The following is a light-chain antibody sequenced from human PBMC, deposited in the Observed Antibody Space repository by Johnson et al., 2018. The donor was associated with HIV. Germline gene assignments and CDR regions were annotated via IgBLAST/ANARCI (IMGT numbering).Light chain of an antibody. Sequence: QSVLTQPPSVSAAPGQKVTISCSGSSYNIENNYVSWYQQLPGTAPKLPLYEANRQPSGTPNRFSGSKSGTSATLGITGLQTGDEADYYCGTWDSSLSSYVFGTGTKVTVL. V-gene: IGLV1-51*02. CDR2: EAN. CDR3: GTWDSSLSSYV. CDR1: SYNIENNY. J-gene: IGLJ1*01.